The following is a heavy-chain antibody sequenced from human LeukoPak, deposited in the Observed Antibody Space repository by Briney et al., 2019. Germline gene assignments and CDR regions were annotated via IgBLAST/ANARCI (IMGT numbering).Heavy chain of an antibody. CDR3: ARDRGGYCSGGSCYSLQH. CDR2: IRYDGSNK. D-gene: IGHD2-15*01. V-gene: IGHV3-33*01. Sequence: GGSLRLSCAASGFTFSSYGMHWVRQAPGKGLEWVAVIRYDGSNKYYADSVKGRFTISRDNSKNTLYLQMNSLRAEDTAVYYCARDRGGYCSGGSCYSLQHWGQGTLVTVSS. J-gene: IGHJ1*01. CDR1: GFTFSSYG.